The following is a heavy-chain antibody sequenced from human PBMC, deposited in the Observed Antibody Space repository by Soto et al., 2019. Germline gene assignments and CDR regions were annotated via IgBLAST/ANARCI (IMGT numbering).Heavy chain of an antibody. Sequence: SGTLSHTCTVSGGSISGYSWSWMRQPPGKGLQWIGYFFYHGTTRHNPSLKSRLTISEDTPNNQYSQRLSSVTAADTAVYYCARLRAYCGGRNCHELHLDTWGQGILVTVSS. CDR2: FFYHGTT. CDR3: ARLRAYCGGRNCHELHLDT. J-gene: IGHJ5*02. CDR1: GGSISGYS. V-gene: IGHV4-59*08. D-gene: IGHD2-21*01.